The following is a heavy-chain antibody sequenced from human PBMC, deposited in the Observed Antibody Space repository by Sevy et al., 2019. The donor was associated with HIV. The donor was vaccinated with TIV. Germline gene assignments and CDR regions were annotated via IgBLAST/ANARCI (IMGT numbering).Heavy chain of an antibody. CDR3: ARDSTPSYDFWSGYWDWFDP. D-gene: IGHD3-3*01. CDR1: GGSMSSYY. J-gene: IGHJ5*02. Sequence: SETLSLTCTVSGGSMSSYYWSWIRQPAGKGLEWIGRIYTSGSANYNPSLKSRVTMSVDTSKNQFSLKLSSVTAADTAVYYCARDSTPSYDFWSGYWDWFDPWGQGTLVTVSS. V-gene: IGHV4-4*07. CDR2: IYTSGSA.